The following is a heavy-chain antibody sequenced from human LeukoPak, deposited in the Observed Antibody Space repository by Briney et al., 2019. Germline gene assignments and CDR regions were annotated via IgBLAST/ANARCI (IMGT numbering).Heavy chain of an antibody. D-gene: IGHD3-22*01. Sequence: RGSLRLSCAASGFTFSDFGMHWVRQAPGKGLEWVAVISHDGYNKYFADSVKGRFTISRDNSKNTLYLQMNSLRAEDTAVYYCAKDARGYYYDSSGSWGYFDYWGQGTLVTVSS. CDR3: AKDARGYYYDSSGSWGYFDY. V-gene: IGHV3-30*18. J-gene: IGHJ4*02. CDR2: ISHDGYNK. CDR1: GFTFSDFG.